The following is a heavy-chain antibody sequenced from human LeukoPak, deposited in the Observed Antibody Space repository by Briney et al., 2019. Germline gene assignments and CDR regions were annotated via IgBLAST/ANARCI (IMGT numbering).Heavy chain of an antibody. CDR3: ARGARSTSYSYYFDY. D-gene: IGHD2-2*01. Sequence: SETLSLTCTVSGGSISSGGYYWSWIRQHPGKGLEWIGYIYYSGSTYYNPSLKSRVTISVDTSKNQFSLKLSSVTAADTAVYYCARGARSTSYSYYFDYWGQGTLVTVSS. J-gene: IGHJ4*02. CDR2: IYYSGST. V-gene: IGHV4-31*03. CDR1: GGSISSGGYY.